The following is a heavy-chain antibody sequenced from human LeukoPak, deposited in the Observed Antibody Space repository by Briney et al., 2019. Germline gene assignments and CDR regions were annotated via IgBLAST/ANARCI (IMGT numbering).Heavy chain of an antibody. V-gene: IGHV4-4*02. CDR2: IYHSGST. D-gene: IGHD3-22*01. CDR3: ARRDYYDSSGYYLLDAFDI. Sequence: SGTLSLTCAVSGGSISSSNWWSRVRQPPGKGLEWIGEIYHSGSTNYNPSLKSRVTISVDKSKNQFSLKLSSVTAADTAVYYYARRDYYDSSGYYLLDAFDIWGQGTMVTVSS. CDR1: GGSISSSNW. J-gene: IGHJ3*02.